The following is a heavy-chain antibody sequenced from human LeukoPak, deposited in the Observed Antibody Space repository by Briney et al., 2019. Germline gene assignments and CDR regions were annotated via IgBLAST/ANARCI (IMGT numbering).Heavy chain of an antibody. J-gene: IGHJ6*02. Sequence: GGCLRLSCAASGFTFGTYAMNCGRQAPGKGLEWVSGISGNGGSTHYADSVKVRFTIPRDNPNKTLYVQMNSLRDEDAAVYFCARAKKGTPHPNSYYYYAMDVWGQGTTVTVSS. CDR1: GFTFGTYA. CDR2: ISGNGGST. V-gene: IGHV3-23*01. D-gene: IGHD1-1*01. CDR3: ARAKKGTPHPNSYYYYAMDV.